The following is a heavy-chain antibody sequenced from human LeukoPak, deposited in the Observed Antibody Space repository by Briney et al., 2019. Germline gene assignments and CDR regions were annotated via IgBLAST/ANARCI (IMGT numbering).Heavy chain of an antibody. CDR2: IYPGDSDT. V-gene: IGHV5-51*01. D-gene: IGHD2-15*01. J-gene: IGHJ4*02. CDR3: ARQDCSGGSCYSDVDY. CDR1: QYTFTNFW. Sequence: GESLKISCKGSQYTFTNFWIGWVRQMPGKGLEWMGIIYPGDSDTRYSPSFQGQVTISADKSISTAYLQWSSLRASDTAMYYCARQDCSGGSCYSDVDYWGQGTLVTVSS.